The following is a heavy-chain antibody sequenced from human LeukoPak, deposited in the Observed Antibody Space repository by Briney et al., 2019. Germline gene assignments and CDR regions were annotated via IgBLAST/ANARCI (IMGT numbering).Heavy chain of an antibody. CDR1: GFTFGDYA. J-gene: IGHJ3*02. V-gene: IGHV3-49*04. CDR2: IRSKAYGGTT. Sequence: QSGGSLRLSCTASGFTFGDYAMSWVRQAPGKGLEWVGFIRSKAYGGTTEYAASVKGRFTISRDDSKSIAYLQMNSLKTEDTAVYYCTRDHPLPFPWTQLWNGAFDIWGQGTMVTVSS. D-gene: IGHD5-18*01. CDR3: TRDHPLPFPWTQLWNGAFDI.